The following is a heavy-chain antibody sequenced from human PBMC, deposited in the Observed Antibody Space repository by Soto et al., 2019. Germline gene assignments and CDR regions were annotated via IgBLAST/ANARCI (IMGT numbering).Heavy chain of an antibody. Sequence: GASVKVSCKVSGYTLTELSMHWVRQAPGKGLEWMGGFDPEDGETIYAQKFQGRVTMTEDTSTDTAYMELSSLRSEDTAVYYCATRIAVAGIYYYYYYMDVWGKGTTVTVSS. CDR2: FDPEDGET. D-gene: IGHD6-19*01. J-gene: IGHJ6*03. V-gene: IGHV1-24*01. CDR1: GYTLTELS. CDR3: ATRIAVAGIYYYYYYMDV.